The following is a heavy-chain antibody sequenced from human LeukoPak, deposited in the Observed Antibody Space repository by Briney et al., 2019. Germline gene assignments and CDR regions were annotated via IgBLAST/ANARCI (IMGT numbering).Heavy chain of an antibody. V-gene: IGHV3-21*01. CDR3: ARDHRLGSSSWYWFDP. Sequence: PGGSLRLSCAASGFTFSSYSMNWVRQAPGKGLEWVSSISSSSSYIYYADSVKGRFTISRDNAKNSLYLQINSLRAEDTAVYYCARDHRLGSSSWYWFDPWGQGTLVTVSS. J-gene: IGHJ5*02. CDR1: GFTFSSYS. D-gene: IGHD6-13*01. CDR2: ISSSSSYI.